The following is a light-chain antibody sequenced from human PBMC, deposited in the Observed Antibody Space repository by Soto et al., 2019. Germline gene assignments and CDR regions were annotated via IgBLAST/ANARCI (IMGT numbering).Light chain of an antibody. CDR2: DAS. J-gene: IGKJ1*01. CDR1: QTVRNN. CDR3: QQYDDWPWT. V-gene: IGKV3D-15*01. Sequence: TQSPGTLSLSPGESATLSCRASQTVRNNYLAWYQQKPGQAPRLLIYDASSRATGIPARFSGSGSGTEFILTISSLQSEDFAFYYCQQYDDWPWTFGQGTKVDIK.